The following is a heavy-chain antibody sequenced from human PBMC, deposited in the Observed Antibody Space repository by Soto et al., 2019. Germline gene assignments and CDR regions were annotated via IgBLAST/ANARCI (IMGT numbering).Heavy chain of an antibody. CDR1: GGTFSTYA. CDR3: ARHPGRPYYYYGMDV. D-gene: IGHD2-15*01. V-gene: IGHV1-69*12. CDR2: IIPIFGTA. J-gene: IGHJ6*02. Sequence: QVQLVQSGAEVKKPGSSVKVSCKASGGTFSTYAISWVRQAPGQGLEWMGGIIPIFGTAHYAQKFQGRVTMTADECTSTAYMELSSLRSQDTAVYYCARHPGRPYYYYGMDVGGQGTTVTVSS.